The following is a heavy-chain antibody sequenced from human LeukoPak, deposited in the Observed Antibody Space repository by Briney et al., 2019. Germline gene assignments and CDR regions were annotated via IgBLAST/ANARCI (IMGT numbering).Heavy chain of an antibody. Sequence: PGGSLRLSCPASGFSFSTYAMHWVRQAPGKGLEYLSAISSSGGSTYYADSVKGRFTISRDNSKNTLYLQMSSLRAEDTAVYYCVKDHYGLLTGYYSYGMDVWGQGTTVTVSS. V-gene: IGHV3-64D*06. CDR3: VKDHYGLLTGYYSYGMDV. CDR2: ISSSGGST. D-gene: IGHD3-9*01. CDR1: GFSFSTYA. J-gene: IGHJ6*02.